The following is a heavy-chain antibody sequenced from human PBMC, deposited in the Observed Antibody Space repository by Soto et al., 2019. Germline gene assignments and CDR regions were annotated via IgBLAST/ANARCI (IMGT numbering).Heavy chain of an antibody. D-gene: IGHD2-2*01. CDR1: GFTVSTYH. CDR2: IYSAGST. J-gene: IGHJ5*02. Sequence: GGSLRLSCAASGFTVSTYHMSWVRQAPGKGLEWVSVIYSAGSTYYADSVKGRFTISRDNSKNTLYLQMNSLRAEDTAVYYCAKEKISTSCCNWFDPWGQGTLVTVSS. V-gene: IGHV3-53*01. CDR3: AKEKISTSCCNWFDP.